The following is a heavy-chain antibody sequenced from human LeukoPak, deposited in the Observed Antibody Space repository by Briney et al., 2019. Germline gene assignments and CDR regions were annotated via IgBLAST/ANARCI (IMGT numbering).Heavy chain of an antibody. Sequence: SETLSLTCTVSGGSISSYYWNWIRQPPGKGLEWIGYIYYSGSTNYNPSLKSRVTISVDTSKNQFSLKLTSVTAADTAVYYCASDDYGDLVNAFDIWGQGTMVTVSS. CDR1: GGSISSYY. V-gene: IGHV4-59*12. D-gene: IGHD4-17*01. CDR2: IYYSGST. CDR3: ASDDYGDLVNAFDI. J-gene: IGHJ3*02.